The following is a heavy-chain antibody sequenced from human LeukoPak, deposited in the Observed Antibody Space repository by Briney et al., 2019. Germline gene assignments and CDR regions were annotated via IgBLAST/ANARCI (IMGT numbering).Heavy chain of an antibody. Sequence: SQTLSLTCTVSGGSISSGSYYWSWIRQPAGKGLEWIGRIYTSGSTNYNPSLKSRVTISVDTSKNQFSLKLSSVTAADTAVYYCAREDGGSYGALDYWGQGTLVTVSS. V-gene: IGHV4-61*02. CDR3: AREDGGSYGALDY. CDR1: GGSISSGSYY. D-gene: IGHD1-26*01. J-gene: IGHJ4*02. CDR2: IYTSGST.